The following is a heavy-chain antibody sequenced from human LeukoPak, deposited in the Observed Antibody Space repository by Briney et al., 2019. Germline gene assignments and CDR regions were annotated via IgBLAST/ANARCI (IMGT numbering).Heavy chain of an antibody. Sequence: GGSLRLSCAASGFTFSIYWMSWVRQAPGKGLEWVSGISWNSGSIGYADSVKGRFTISRDNAKNSLYLQMNSLRAEDTALYYCAKDKGIAVAGTNFDYWGQGTLVTVSS. V-gene: IGHV3-9*01. D-gene: IGHD6-19*01. CDR2: ISWNSGSI. J-gene: IGHJ4*02. CDR1: GFTFSIYW. CDR3: AKDKGIAVAGTNFDY.